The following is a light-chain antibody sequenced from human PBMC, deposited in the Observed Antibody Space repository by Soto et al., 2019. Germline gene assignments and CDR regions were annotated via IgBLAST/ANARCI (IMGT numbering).Light chain of an antibody. CDR2: KAS. CDR3: QQYNSYSRNT. Sequence: DIQMTQSPSTLSASVGDRVTITCRASQSISSWLAWYQQKPGKAAKLLIYKASSLESGGPSRCSDSGRGTEFTLTISSLQPDDFASYYCQQYNSYSRNTFGQGTKLEIK. V-gene: IGKV1-5*03. CDR1: QSISSW. J-gene: IGKJ2*01.